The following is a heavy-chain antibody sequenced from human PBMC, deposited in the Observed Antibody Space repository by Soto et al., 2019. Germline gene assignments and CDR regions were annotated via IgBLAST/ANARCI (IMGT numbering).Heavy chain of an antibody. CDR3: AKGEATIFYYHRDV. Sequence: EGQLVESGGGLVQPGRSLRLSCAASGFTFDDYAMHWVRQTPGRGLEWVSGISWNSNSIDYADSVKGRFTISRDNAKNSLYLQMNSLRAEDTALYYCAKGEATIFYYHRDVWGKGTTVTVSS. CDR1: GFTFDDYA. D-gene: IGHD1-26*01. J-gene: IGHJ6*03. CDR2: ISWNSNSI. V-gene: IGHV3-9*01.